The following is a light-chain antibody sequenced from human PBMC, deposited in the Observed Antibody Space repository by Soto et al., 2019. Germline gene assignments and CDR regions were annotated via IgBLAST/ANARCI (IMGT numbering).Light chain of an antibody. CDR1: SSDVGGYNY. J-gene: IGLJ1*01. V-gene: IGLV2-14*01. CDR2: DVS. Sequence: QSALTQPASVSGSPGQSITISCTGTSSDVGGYNYVSWYQQHPGEAPKLMIYDVSNRPSGVSNRFSGSKSGNTASLTISGLQAEDEADYYCSSYTSSSTLTFYVFGTGTKLTVL. CDR3: SSYTSSSTLTFYV.